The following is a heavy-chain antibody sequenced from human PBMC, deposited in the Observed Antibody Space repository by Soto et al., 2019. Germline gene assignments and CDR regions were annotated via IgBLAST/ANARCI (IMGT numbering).Heavy chain of an antibody. CDR1: GDSVTSGDYY. V-gene: IGHV4-61*08. J-gene: IGHJ5*01. D-gene: IGHD5-18*01. Sequence: SETLSLTCTVSGDSVTSGDYYWSWIRQPPGKGLEWIGYIYYSGNTNYSPSLKSRVAISLDTSNNQFSLKLSSVTAADTAVYFCARIPVDTYMSYWFDPWVQGTLVTVSS. CDR3: ARIPVDTYMSYWFDP. CDR2: IYYSGNT.